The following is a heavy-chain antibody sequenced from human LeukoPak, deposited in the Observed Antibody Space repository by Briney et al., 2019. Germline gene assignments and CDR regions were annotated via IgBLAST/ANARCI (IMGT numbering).Heavy chain of an antibody. V-gene: IGHV3-53*03. CDR2: IYSGGST. D-gene: IGHD6-13*01. CDR3: ARVEAAAGYYYYYMDV. J-gene: IGHJ6*03. Sequence: GGSLRLSCAASGFTVSSNYMSWVRQAPGKGLECVSVIYSGGSTYYADSVKGRFTISRDNAKNSLYLQMNSLRAEDTAVYYCARVEAAAGYYYYYMDVWGKGTTVTVSS. CDR1: GFTVSSNY.